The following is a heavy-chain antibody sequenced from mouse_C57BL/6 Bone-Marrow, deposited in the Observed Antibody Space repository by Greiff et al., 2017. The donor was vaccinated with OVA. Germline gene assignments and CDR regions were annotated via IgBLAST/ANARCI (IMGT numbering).Heavy chain of an antibody. V-gene: IGHV1-69*01. CDR3: ARLGWDGY. CDR2: IDPSDSYT. CDR1: GYTFTSYW. D-gene: IGHD4-1*01. J-gene: IGHJ2*01. Sequence: QVQLQQPGAELVMPGASVKLSCKASGYTFTSYWMHWVKQRPGQGLEWIGEIDPSDSYTNYNQKFKGKSTLTVDKSSSTAYMQLSSLTSEDAAVYYCARLGWDGYWGQGTTRTVSS.